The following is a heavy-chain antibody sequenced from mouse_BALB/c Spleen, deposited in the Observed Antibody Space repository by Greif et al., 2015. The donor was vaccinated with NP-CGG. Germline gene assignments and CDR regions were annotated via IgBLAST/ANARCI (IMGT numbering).Heavy chain of an antibody. V-gene: IGHV1S130*01. J-gene: IGHJ4*01. CDR2: IHPNSGNT. CDR3: ARDGNYVMDY. D-gene: IGHD2-1*01. CDR1: GYTFTSSW. Sequence: QVQLQQSGSVLVRPGASVKLSCKASGYTFTSSWMHWAKQRPGQGLEWIGEIHPNSGNTNYNEKFKGKATLTVDTSSSTAYVDLSSLTSEDSAVYYCARDGNYVMDYWGQGTSVTVSS.